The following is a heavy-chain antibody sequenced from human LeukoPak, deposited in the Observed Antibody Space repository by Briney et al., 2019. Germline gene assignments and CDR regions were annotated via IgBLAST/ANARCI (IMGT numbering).Heavy chain of an antibody. J-gene: IGHJ6*03. V-gene: IGHV5-51*01. CDR2: IYPGDSDT. Sequence: GEPLKISCKGSGYSFTSYWIGWVRQMPGKGLEWMGIIYPGDSDTRYSPSFQGQVTISADKSISTAYLQWSSLKASDTAMYYCASLATMTTGHMDVWGKGTTVTVSS. CDR1: GYSFTSYW. D-gene: IGHD4-11*01. CDR3: ASLATMTTGHMDV.